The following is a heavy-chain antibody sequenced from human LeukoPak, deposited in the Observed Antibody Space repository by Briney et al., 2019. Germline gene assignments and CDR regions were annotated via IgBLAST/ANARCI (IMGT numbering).Heavy chain of an antibody. CDR3: ASRYSGYDLGYYYYGMDV. Sequence: SETLSLTCAVYGGSFSGYYWSWIRQPPGKGLEWIGEINHSGSTNYNPSLKSRVTISVDTSKNQFSLKLSSVTAADTAVYYCASRYSGYDLGYYYYGMDVWGQGTTVTVSS. V-gene: IGHV4-34*01. D-gene: IGHD5-12*01. CDR2: INHSGST. CDR1: GGSFSGYY. J-gene: IGHJ6*02.